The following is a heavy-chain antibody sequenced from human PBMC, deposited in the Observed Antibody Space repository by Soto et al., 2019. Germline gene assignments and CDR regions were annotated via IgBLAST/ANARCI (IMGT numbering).Heavy chain of an antibody. V-gene: IGHV3-21*01. D-gene: IGHD3-22*01. CDR3: AIEYHSSGHAGTFQC. CDR2: ISSSSSYI. Sequence: GGSLKLSCAAPGFTFSSYSMNWVRQAPGKGLEWVSSISSSSSYIYYADSVKGRFTISRDNAKNSLYLQMNSLRAEDTAVYYCAIEYHSSGHAGTFQCWGQGTLVIVSS. J-gene: IGHJ1*01. CDR1: GFTFSSYS.